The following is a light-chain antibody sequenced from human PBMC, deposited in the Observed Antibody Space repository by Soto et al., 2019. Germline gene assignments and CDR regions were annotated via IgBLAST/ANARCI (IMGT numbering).Light chain of an antibody. Sequence: QSALTQPASVSGSPGQSITISCTGTSSDVGASNFVSWYQHHPDKAPKVVIYAVANRPSGVSYRFSASKSGNTASLTISGLQAEDEADYYCMSFTSSNTYFFGTGTQLTVL. J-gene: IGLJ1*01. CDR3: MSFTSSNTYF. V-gene: IGLV2-14*03. CDR2: AVA. CDR1: SSDVGASNF.